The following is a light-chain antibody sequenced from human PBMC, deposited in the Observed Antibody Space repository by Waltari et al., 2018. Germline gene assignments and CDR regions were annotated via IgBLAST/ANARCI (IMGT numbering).Light chain of an antibody. V-gene: IGKV3-20*01. CDR1: QSISKY. Sequence: CGASQSISKYLAWYQQKPGQAPRLLIYHASSRAAGIPDRFSGSGSGTDFSLSISRLEPEDFAVYYCQHYESLPVTFGQGTKVEIK. CDR3: QHYESLPVT. J-gene: IGKJ1*01. CDR2: HAS.